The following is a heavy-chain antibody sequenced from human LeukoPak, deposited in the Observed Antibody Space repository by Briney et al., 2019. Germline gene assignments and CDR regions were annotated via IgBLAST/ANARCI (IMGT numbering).Heavy chain of an antibody. J-gene: IGHJ4*02. CDR2: VYYSGRT. D-gene: IGHD2-2*01. Sequence: NPSETLSLSCTVSGGSISSSSYYWGWIRQSPGRGRECIGNVYYSGRTDYDPSIKSRVTISEDTSKNQFSQKLNSVTAANTTVYYGARLSCTTTSCHFDYWGQGNLVTVSS. V-gene: IGHV4-39*01. CDR1: GGSISSSSYY. CDR3: ARLSCTTTSCHFDY.